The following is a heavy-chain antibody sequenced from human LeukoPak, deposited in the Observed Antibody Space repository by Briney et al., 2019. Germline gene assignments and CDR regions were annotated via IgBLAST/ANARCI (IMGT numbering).Heavy chain of an antibody. Sequence: ASVKVSCKASGYTFTTYYIHWVRQAPGQGLEWMGMINPSGGSTSYAQKFQVRVTMASDTSTSTVYMGLSSLRSDDTAVYYCARNVGSGLDYWGQGTLVTVSS. D-gene: IGHD3-10*01. CDR1: GYTFTTYY. J-gene: IGHJ4*02. CDR3: ARNVGSGLDY. CDR2: INPSGGST. V-gene: IGHV1-46*01.